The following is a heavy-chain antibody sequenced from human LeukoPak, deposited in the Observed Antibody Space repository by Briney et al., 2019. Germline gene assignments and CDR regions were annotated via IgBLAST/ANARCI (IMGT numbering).Heavy chain of an antibody. CDR2: MNPNSGNT. Sequence: ASVTVSCTASGYTFTSYDINWVRQATGQGLEWMGWMNPNSGNTGYAQKFQGRVTMTRNTSISTAYMELSSLRSEDTAVYYCARYPLVVPAATYYYYYGMDVWGQGTTVTVSS. CDR3: ARYPLVVPAATYYYYYGMDV. V-gene: IGHV1-8*01. J-gene: IGHJ6*02. CDR1: GYTFTSYD. D-gene: IGHD2-2*01.